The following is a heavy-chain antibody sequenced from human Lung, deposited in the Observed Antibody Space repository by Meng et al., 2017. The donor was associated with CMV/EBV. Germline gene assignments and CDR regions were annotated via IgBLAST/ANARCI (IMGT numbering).Heavy chain of an antibody. CDR2: INSDGSST. CDR3: ARGGSSWGGKYYYYVMDV. J-gene: IGHJ6*02. Sequence: GESXKISCAASGFIFSSYWMHWVRQAPGKGLVWVSRINSDGSSTSYADSVKGRFTISRDNAKNTLYLQMNSLRAEDTAVYYCARGGSSWGGKYYYYVMDVXGQGXTVTVSS. D-gene: IGHD6-13*01. CDR1: GFIFSSYW. V-gene: IGHV3-74*01.